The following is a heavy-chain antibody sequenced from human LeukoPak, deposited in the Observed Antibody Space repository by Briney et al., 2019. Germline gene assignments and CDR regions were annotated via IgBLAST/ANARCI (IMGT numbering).Heavy chain of an antibody. CDR2: ISYDGTNK. CDR3: AKRSKNYFEY. V-gene: IGHV3-30*18. D-gene: IGHD3-10*01. Sequence: PGGSLRLSCAVSGFTFSSYGMHWVRQAPGKGLEWMAVISYDGTNKYCADSVKGRFTISRDNSKNTLYLQMNSLRVEDTAVYYCAKRSKNYFEYWGQGTLVTVSS. J-gene: IGHJ4*02. CDR1: GFTFSSYG.